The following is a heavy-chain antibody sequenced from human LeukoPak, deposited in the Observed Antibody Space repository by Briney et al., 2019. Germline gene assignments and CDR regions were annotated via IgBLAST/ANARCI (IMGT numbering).Heavy chain of an antibody. CDR2: ISGSGGST. J-gene: IGHJ6*03. CDR1: GFTFSSYA. Sequence: PGGSLRLSCAASGFTFSSYAMSWVRQAPGKGLEWVSAISGSGGSTYYADSVKGRFTISRDNSKNTLYLQMNSLRAEDTAVYYCAREHIVVGDYYYYYMDVWGKGTTVTVSS. D-gene: IGHD2-21*01. V-gene: IGHV3-23*01. CDR3: AREHIVVGDYYYYYMDV.